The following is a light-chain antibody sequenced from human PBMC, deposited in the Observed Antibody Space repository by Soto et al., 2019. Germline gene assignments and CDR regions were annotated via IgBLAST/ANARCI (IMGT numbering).Light chain of an antibody. CDR3: QQYNNWPSIT. CDR2: GTS. Sequence: EIVLTQSPATLSLSPGERATLSCGASQSVSGYLAWYQQKPGQAPRLLIYGTSIRATGVPARFSGSGSGTEFTLTISSLQSEDFAVYYCQQYNNWPSITFGQGTRLEIK. V-gene: IGKV3-15*01. CDR1: QSVSGY. J-gene: IGKJ5*01.